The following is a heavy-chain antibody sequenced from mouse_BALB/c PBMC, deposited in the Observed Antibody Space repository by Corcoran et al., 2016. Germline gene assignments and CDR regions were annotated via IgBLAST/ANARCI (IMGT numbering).Heavy chain of an antibody. CDR3: ARWDWYFDV. V-gene: IGHV14-3*02. CDR1: GFNIKDTY. Sequence: EVQLKQSGAELVKPGASVKLSCTASGFNIKDTYMHWVKHRPEQGLEWIGRIDPANGNTKYDPKFQGKATITADTSSNTAYLQLSSLTSEDTAVYYCARWDWYFDVWGAGTTVTVSS. J-gene: IGHJ1*01. CDR2: IDPANGNT.